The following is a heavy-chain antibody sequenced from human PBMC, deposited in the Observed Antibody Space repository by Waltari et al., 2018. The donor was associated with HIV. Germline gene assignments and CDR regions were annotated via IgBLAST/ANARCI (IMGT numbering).Heavy chain of an antibody. CDR3: ARDRYCSGGSCYVRQYFQH. J-gene: IGHJ1*01. CDR1: GSAITSSR. CDR2: ISSSSSYI. D-gene: IGHD2-15*01. V-gene: IGHV3-21*01. Sequence: EVQLVESGVGLFEPGGSLRLPCAAHGSAITSSRRQEACGAAGKGLEWVSSISSSSSYIYYADSVKGRFTISRDNAKNSLYLQMNSLRAEDTAVYYCARDRYCSGGSCYVRQYFQHWGQGTLVTVSS.